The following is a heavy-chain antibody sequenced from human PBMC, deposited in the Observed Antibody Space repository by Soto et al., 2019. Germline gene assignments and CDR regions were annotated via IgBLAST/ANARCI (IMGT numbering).Heavy chain of an antibody. Sequence: EVQLLESGGGLVQPGGSLRLSCAASGFTFSSYAMSWVRQAPGKGLEWVSAIIGSGHTTYYADSVKGRFTISRDNSKNTVYLQMDSLRAEDTAVYYCAKGGNADCSGTSCLRVYWGQGPLVTVSS. J-gene: IGHJ4*02. D-gene: IGHD2-2*01. V-gene: IGHV3-23*01. CDR2: IIGSGHTT. CDR1: GFTFSSYA. CDR3: AKGGNADCSGTSCLRVY.